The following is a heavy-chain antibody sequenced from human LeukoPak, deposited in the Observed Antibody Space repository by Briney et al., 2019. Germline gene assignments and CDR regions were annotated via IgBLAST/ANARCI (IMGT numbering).Heavy chain of an antibody. J-gene: IGHJ5*02. CDR2: ISAGSRHI. Sequence: PGGSLRLSCEASGFTFSIYTMSWVRQAPGEGLEWVSIISAGSRHIYYADSVRGRFTISRDDAKNSLYLQMNTLRAEDTAVYYCARDGYQVPTTFGTFDPWGQGTLVTVSS. V-gene: IGHV3-21*01. CDR1: GFTFSIYT. CDR3: ARDGYQVPTTFGTFDP. D-gene: IGHD3-3*01.